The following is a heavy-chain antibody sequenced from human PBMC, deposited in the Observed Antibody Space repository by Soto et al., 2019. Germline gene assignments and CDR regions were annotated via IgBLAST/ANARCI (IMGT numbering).Heavy chain of an antibody. J-gene: IGHJ4*02. CDR2: ISGRGGNT. CDR1: GFTFSAYA. D-gene: IGHD4-4*01. V-gene: IGHV3-23*01. CDR3: AKERTVTTADFDY. Sequence: GGSLRLSCAASGFTFSAYAMNWVRQAPGKGLEWVSSISGRGGNTYYADSVKGRFTISRDNSKNTLYLQMNSLRVEDTAVYYCAKERTVTTADFDYWGQGTLVTVSS.